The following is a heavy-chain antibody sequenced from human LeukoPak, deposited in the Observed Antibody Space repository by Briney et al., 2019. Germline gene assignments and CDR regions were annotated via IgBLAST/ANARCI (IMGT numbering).Heavy chain of an antibody. CDR2: IYTTGST. CDR3: AREGSGSHPGYY. J-gene: IGHJ4*02. V-gene: IGHV4-61*09. CDR1: GDSISIGSHF. Sequence: SETLSLTCTVSGDSISIGSHFWSWIRQPAGKGLEWIGHIYTTGSTNYNPSLKGRVTISVDTSKNQFSLKLSSVTAADTAVYYCAREGSGSHPGYYWGQGTLVTVSS. D-gene: IGHD1-26*01.